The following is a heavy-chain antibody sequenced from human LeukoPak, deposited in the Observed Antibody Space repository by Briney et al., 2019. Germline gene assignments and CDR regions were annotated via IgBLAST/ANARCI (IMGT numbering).Heavy chain of an antibody. V-gene: IGHV3-43*02. CDR3: AKDRLYSGTTFDS. CDR2: VSGDGGDT. D-gene: IGHD1-1*01. J-gene: IGHJ4*02. Sequence: GGSLRLSCAASGFTFDDYGMHWVRQVPGKGLEWVALVSGDGGDTYYADSVRGRFTISRDNSENSLFLQMNSLRPEDTALYYCAKDRLYSGTTFDSWGQGTLATVSS. CDR1: GFTFDDYG.